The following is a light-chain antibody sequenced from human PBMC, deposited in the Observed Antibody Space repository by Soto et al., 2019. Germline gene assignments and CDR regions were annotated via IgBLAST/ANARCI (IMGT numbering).Light chain of an antibody. V-gene: IGKV3-11*01. J-gene: IGKJ4*01. CDR3: QQYIKRPHT. Sequence: IVLTESPATLSLSPGERPTLSCRASQTVNSYLAWFHQKPGQASRLVIYDASYGATGMPARLRGSGSGTDFTIPIRSLEPADFAINYCQQYIKRPHTYGGGTKVDMK. CDR1: QTVNSY. CDR2: DAS.